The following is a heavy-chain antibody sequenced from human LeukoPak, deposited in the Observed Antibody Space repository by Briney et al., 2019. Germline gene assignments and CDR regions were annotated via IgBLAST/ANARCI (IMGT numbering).Heavy chain of an antibody. CDR1: GFTFSSYW. Sequence: PGGSLRLSCAASGFTFSSYWMTWIRQAPGKGLEWVANIKDDGRKKYYLESVKGRLTISRDNAKNSVFLQMSSLRPEDTAVYYCATDGARGWIFWGQGTLVTVSS. D-gene: IGHD3-3*01. CDR2: IKDDGRKK. V-gene: IGHV3-7*01. J-gene: IGHJ4*02. CDR3: ATDGARGWIF.